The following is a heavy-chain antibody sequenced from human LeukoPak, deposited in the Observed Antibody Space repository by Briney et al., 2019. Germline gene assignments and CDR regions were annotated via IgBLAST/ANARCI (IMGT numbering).Heavy chain of an antibody. V-gene: IGHV4-4*07. CDR2: IYTSGST. D-gene: IGHD3-10*01. CDR1: GGSISSYY. Sequence: SETLSLTCTVSGGSISSYYWSWIRQPAGKGLEWIGRIYTSGSTNYNPSLKSRVTISVDKSKNQFSLKLSSVTAADTAVYYCARGTAYYYGSGSTPPYYMDVWGKGTTVTVSS. J-gene: IGHJ6*03. CDR3: ARGTAYYYGSGSTPPYYMDV.